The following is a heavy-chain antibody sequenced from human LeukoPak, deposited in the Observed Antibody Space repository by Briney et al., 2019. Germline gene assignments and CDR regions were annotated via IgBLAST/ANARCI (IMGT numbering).Heavy chain of an antibody. D-gene: IGHD1-26*01. J-gene: IGHJ3*02. CDR2: IYYSGST. CDR3: ASSKFSGSYYLAFDI. V-gene: IGHV4-59*08. Sequence: SETLSLTCTVSGGSINSYYWSWIRQPPGKGLEWIGYIYYSGSTNYNPSLKSRVTISVDTSKNQFSLKLSSVTAADTAVYYCASSKFSGSYYLAFDIWGQGTMVTVSS. CDR1: GGSINSYY.